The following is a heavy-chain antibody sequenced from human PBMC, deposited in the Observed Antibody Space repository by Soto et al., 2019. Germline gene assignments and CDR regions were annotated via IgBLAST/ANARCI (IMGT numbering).Heavy chain of an antibody. CDR2: ISYDGSNK. Sequence: GGSLRLSCAASGFTFSSYGMHWVRQAPGKGLEWVAVISYDGSNKYYADSVKGRFTISRDNSKNTLYLQMNSLRAEDTAVYYCAKELRYCSSTSCPYYFDYWGQGTLVTVSS. D-gene: IGHD2-2*01. J-gene: IGHJ4*02. CDR3: AKELRYCSSTSCPYYFDY. V-gene: IGHV3-30*18. CDR1: GFTFSSYG.